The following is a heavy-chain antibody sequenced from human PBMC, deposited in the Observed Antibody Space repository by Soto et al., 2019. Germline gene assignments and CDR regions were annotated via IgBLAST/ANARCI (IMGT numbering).Heavy chain of an antibody. CDR2: IIPIFGTA. D-gene: IGHD3-22*01. V-gene: IGHV1-69*13. CDR3: AGASYYDSSGYYGIFDY. Sequence: SVKVSCKASGGTFSSYSISWVRHAPGQGLEWMGGIIPIFGTANYAQKFQGRVTITADESTSTAYMELSSLRSEDTAVYYCAGASYYDSSGYYGIFDYWGQGTLVTVSS. CDR1: GGTFSSYS. J-gene: IGHJ4*02.